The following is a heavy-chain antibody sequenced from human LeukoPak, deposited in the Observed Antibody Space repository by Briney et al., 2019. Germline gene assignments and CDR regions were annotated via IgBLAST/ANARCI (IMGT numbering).Heavy chain of an antibody. V-gene: IGHV5-51*01. CDR1: GSTFANYW. CDR3: ARLSTRLLDY. D-gene: IGHD3-3*01. J-gene: IGHJ4*02. Sequence: GESLKISCNGSGSTFANYWIGWVRQLPGKGLEWMGIIYPGDSDTKYSPSFQGQVTMSVDKSINTAYLQWGSLKASDTAMYYCARLSTRLLDYWGQGTRVTVSS. CDR2: IYPGDSDT.